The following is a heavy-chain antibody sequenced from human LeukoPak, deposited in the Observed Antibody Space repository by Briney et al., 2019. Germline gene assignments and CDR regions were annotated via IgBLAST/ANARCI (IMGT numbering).Heavy chain of an antibody. CDR3: ARQYISGQWYFDY. CDR2: ISSRSDYI. CDR1: GFTFTTYW. D-gene: IGHD5-18*01. Sequence: GGTLRLSCAASGFTFTTYWMNWVRQAPGKGLEWVSSISSRSDYIYYADSVKGRFTISRDDAKNSLYLQMNSLIPEDTAVYYCARQYISGQWYFDYWGQGTLVTVSS. J-gene: IGHJ4*02. V-gene: IGHV3-21*01.